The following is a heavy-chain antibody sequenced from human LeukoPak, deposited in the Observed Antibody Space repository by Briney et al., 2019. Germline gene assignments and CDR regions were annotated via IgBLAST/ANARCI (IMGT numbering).Heavy chain of an antibody. CDR3: ARGLGRDGHRGLDY. Sequence: SVKVSCKASGGTFSSYAISWVRQAPGQGLEWMGGIIPIFGTANYAQKFQGRVTITTDESTSTAYMELSSLRSEDTAVYYCARGLGRDGHRGLDYWGQGTLVTVSS. CDR1: GGTFSSYA. V-gene: IGHV1-69*05. J-gene: IGHJ4*02. CDR2: IIPIFGTA. D-gene: IGHD5-24*01.